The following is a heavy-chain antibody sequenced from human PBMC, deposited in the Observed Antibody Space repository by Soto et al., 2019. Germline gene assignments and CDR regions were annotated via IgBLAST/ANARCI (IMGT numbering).Heavy chain of an antibody. CDR2: IYWDDDK. CDR1: GFSLSTSGVG. D-gene: IGHD6-13*01. Sequence: QITLKESGPPLVKPTQTLTLTCTFSGFSLSTSGVGVGWIRQPPGKALEWLALIYWDDDKRYSPSLKSRLTITKDTSKNQVVLTMTNMDPVDTATYYCAHRPGTYSSSWYYYYGMDVWGQGTTVTVSS. CDR3: AHRPGTYSSSWYYYYGMDV. J-gene: IGHJ6*02. V-gene: IGHV2-5*02.